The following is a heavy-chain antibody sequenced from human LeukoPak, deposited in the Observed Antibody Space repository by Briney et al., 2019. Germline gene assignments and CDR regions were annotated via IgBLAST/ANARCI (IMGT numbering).Heavy chain of an antibody. CDR2: ICRSGST. CDR3: ARDASLQTGAFDV. CDR1: GGSISRSDW. J-gene: IGHJ3*01. V-gene: IGHV4-4*02. D-gene: IGHD5-24*01. Sequence: SETLSLTCAVSGGSISRSDWWSWVRQSPGKGLEWIGEICRSGSTKYNPSLKSRVTISVDKSKNQFSLNLTSVTAADTAMYYCARDASLQTGAFDVWGQGTMVTVSS.